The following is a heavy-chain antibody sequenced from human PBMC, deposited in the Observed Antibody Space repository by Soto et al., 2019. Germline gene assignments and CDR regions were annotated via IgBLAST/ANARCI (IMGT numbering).Heavy chain of an antibody. CDR1: GFIFSTYG. V-gene: IGHV3-33*01. Sequence: QVQLVESGGGVVQPGRSLRLSCAASGFIFSTYGMHWVRQAPGKGLEWVAVIWYDGSNKYYADSVKGRFTISRDNSKNTLYLQMNSLRAEDTDVYYWARAVGPFDYWGQGTLVTVSS. CDR2: IWYDGSNK. J-gene: IGHJ4*02. CDR3: ARAVGPFDY. D-gene: IGHD1-26*01.